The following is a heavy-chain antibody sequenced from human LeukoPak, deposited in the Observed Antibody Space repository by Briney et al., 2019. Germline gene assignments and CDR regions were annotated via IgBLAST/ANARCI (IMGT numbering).Heavy chain of an antibody. CDR2: ISWNSGSI. CDR1: GFTFDDYA. V-gene: IGHV3-9*03. Sequence: PGRSLRLSCAASGFTFDDYAMHWVRQAPGKGLEWVSGISWNSGSIGYADSVKGRFTISRDNAKNSLYLQMNSLRAEDMALYYCAKSQGDGYFDYWGQGTLVTVSS. CDR3: AKSQGDGYFDY. J-gene: IGHJ4*02. D-gene: IGHD3-16*01.